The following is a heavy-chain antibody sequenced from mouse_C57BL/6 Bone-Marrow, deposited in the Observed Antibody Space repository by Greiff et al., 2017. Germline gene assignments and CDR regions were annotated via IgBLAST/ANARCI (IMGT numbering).Heavy chain of an antibody. CDR3: ARSNWAVDY. Sequence: QVQLQQPGAELVQPGASVKLSCKASGYTFTSYWMHWVKQRPGRGLEWIGRIGPNGGGTKYHETFKSQATLTVDKPSSTPYMQLSSLTSEVAAVDCCARSNWAVDYWGQGTTLTVSS. CDR1: GYTFTSYW. V-gene: IGHV1-72*01. J-gene: IGHJ2*01. CDR2: IGPNGGGT. D-gene: IGHD4-1*01.